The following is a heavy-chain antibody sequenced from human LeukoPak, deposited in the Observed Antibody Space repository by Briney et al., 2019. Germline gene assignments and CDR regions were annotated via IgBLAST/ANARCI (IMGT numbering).Heavy chain of an antibody. Sequence: SETLSLTCTVSGGSISSGGYYWSWIRQHPGKGLEWIGYIYYSGSTYYNPSLKSRVTISVDKSKNQFSLKLSSVTAADTAVYYCARAYYDFWSGPFDYWGQGTLVTVSS. J-gene: IGHJ4*02. V-gene: IGHV4-31*03. CDR3: ARAYYDFWSGPFDY. D-gene: IGHD3-3*01. CDR2: IYYSGST. CDR1: GGSISSGGYY.